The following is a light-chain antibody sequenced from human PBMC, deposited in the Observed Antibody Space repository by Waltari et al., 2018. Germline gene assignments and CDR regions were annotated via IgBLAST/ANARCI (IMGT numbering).Light chain of an antibody. J-gene: IGKJ2*01. CDR3: QQYSSPPYN. CDR1: QGISSW. Sequence: DIQMTQSPSSLSASVGDRVTITCRASQGISSWLAWYQQKPGKAPKLLIYKASSLQGGAPSRFSGSGSGPDFTLTISSLQPEDLGRYYCQQYSSPPYNFGQGTKVEI. V-gene: IGKV1-5*03. CDR2: KAS.